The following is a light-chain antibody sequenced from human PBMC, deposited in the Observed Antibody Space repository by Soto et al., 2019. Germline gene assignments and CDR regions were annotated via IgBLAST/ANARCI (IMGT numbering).Light chain of an antibody. CDR2: DAS. CDR1: QSVSSY. J-gene: IGKJ4*01. V-gene: IGKV3-11*01. Sequence: EIVLTQSPATLSLSPGERATLSCRASQSVSSYLAWYQQKPGQAPRLLIYDASNRATGIPARFSGSGSGTDFTLTISSLEPEDFAVYYCQQYYNWLTFGGGTKVDIK. CDR3: QQYYNWLT.